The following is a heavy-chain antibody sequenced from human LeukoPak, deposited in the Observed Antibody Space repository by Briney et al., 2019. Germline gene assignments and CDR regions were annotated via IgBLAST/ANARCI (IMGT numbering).Heavy chain of an antibody. J-gene: IGHJ6*03. V-gene: IGHV1-18*01. CDR3: AGIPVFGVVLHQEPV. CDR2: ISAYNGNT. CDR1: GYTFTSYG. Sequence: ASVKVSCKASGYTFTSYGISWVRQAPGQGLEWMGWISAYNGNTNYAQKFQGRLTITADKSTNTVYMELSSLRFDDTAVYFCAGIPVFGVVLHQEPVWGKGTTVTVSS. D-gene: IGHD3-3*01.